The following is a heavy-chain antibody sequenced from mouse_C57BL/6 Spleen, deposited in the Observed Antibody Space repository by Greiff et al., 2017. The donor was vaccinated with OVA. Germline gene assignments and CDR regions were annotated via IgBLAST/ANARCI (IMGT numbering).Heavy chain of an antibody. D-gene: IGHD2-3*01. CDR2: ISSGGSYT. Sequence: EVHLVESGGDLVKPGGSLKLSCAASGFTFSSYGMSWVRQTPDKRLEWVATISSGGSYTYYPDSVKGRFTISRDNAKNTLYLQMSSLKSEDTAMYYCARPIYDGYPRFAYWGQGTLVTVSA. CDR1: GFTFSSYG. V-gene: IGHV5-6*01. J-gene: IGHJ3*01. CDR3: ARPIYDGYPRFAY.